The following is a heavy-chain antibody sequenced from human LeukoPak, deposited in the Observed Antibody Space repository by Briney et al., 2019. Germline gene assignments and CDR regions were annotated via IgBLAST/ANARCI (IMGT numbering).Heavy chain of an antibody. CDR3: ARLGRRVLQYYGMDV. J-gene: IGHJ6*02. V-gene: IGHV4-59*01. CDR2: IYYSGST. CDR1: GGSISSYY. D-gene: IGHD2-8*02. Sequence: SETLSLTCTVSGGSISSYYWSWIRQPPGKGLEWIGYIYYSGSTNYNPSLKSRVTISVDTSKNQFSLKLSSVTAADTAVYYCARLGRRVLQYYGMDVWGQGTTVTVSS.